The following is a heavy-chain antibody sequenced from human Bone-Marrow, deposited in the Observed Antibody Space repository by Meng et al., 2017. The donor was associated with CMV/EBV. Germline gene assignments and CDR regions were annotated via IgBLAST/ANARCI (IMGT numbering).Heavy chain of an antibody. V-gene: IGHV3-48*03. CDR2: ISSSGGII. CDR3: AREGSYFDF. CDR1: EFTFSSYE. Sequence: GGSLRLSCAASEFTFSSYEMNWVRQAPGKGLEWVSYISSSGGIIYYADSVKGRFSISRDNTKNSLYLQMNSLRAEDTAVYYCAREGSYFDFWGQGTLVTVSS. J-gene: IGHJ4*02. D-gene: IGHD3-10*01.